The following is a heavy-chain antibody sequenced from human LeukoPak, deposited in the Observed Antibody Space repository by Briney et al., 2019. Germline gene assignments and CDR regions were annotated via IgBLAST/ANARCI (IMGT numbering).Heavy chain of an antibody. CDR2: IYTSGST. V-gene: IGHV4-59*10. Sequence: PSETLSLTCAVYGGSFSGYYWSWIRQPPGKGLEWIGRIYTSGSTNYNPSLKSRVTMSVDTSKNQFSLKLSSVTAADTAVYYCARSVFRHYDSSGYYEEGFDYWGQGTLVTVSS. CDR3: ARSVFRHYDSSGYYEEGFDY. D-gene: IGHD3-22*01. CDR1: GGSFSGYY. J-gene: IGHJ4*02.